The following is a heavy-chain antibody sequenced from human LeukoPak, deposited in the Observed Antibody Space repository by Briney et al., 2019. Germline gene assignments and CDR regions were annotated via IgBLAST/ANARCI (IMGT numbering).Heavy chain of an antibody. CDR2: INPNSGGT. Sequence: ASVKVSCKASGYTFTTYYMHWVRQAPGQGLEWMGWINPNSGGTNYAQKFQGRVTMTRDTSISTAYMELSRLRSDDTAVYYCARMTAMVLGGDYWGQGTLVTVSS. CDR3: ARMTAMVLGGDY. J-gene: IGHJ4*02. CDR1: GYTFTTYY. V-gene: IGHV1-2*02. D-gene: IGHD5-18*01.